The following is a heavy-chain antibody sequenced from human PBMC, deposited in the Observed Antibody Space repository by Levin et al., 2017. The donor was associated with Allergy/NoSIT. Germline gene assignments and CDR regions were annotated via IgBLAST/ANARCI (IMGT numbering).Heavy chain of an antibody. CDR1: GGSISTYY. V-gene: IGHV4-59*13. CDR3: ARTRGIDSGSYPFDY. Sequence: SETLSLTCTVSGGSISTYYWSWIRQPPGKGLEWIGYMDYSGTTNYNPSLKSRVTISIDTSKKQFSLKLTAVTAADTSVYYCARTRGIDSGSYPFDYWGQGTLVTVSS. CDR2: MDYSGTT. D-gene: IGHD3-10*01. J-gene: IGHJ4*02.